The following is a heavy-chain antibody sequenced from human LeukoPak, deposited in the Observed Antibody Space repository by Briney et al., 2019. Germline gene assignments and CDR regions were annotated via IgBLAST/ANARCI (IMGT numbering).Heavy chain of an antibody. CDR3: ARHLGAVAGNWYFDL. V-gene: IGHV4-34*01. D-gene: IGHD6-19*01. CDR2: INHSGST. J-gene: IGHJ2*01. Sequence: SETLSLTCAVYGGSFSGYYWSWIRQPPGKGLEWIGEINHSGSTNYNPSLKSRVTISVDTSKNQFSLKLSSVTAADTAVYYCARHLGAVAGNWYFDLWGRGTLVTVSS. CDR1: GGSFSGYY.